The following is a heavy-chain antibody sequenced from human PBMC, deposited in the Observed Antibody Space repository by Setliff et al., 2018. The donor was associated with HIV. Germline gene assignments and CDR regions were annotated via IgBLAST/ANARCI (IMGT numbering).Heavy chain of an antibody. CDR3: ARGGSGYYDFWSGSSAFEY. CDR1: GGTFSSYA. J-gene: IGHJ4*02. D-gene: IGHD3-3*01. V-gene: IGHV1-69*13. Sequence: SVKVSCKASGGTFSSYAISWVRQAPGQGLEWMGGIIPIFGTANYAQKFQGRVTITADESTSTAYMELSSLRSEGTAVFYCARGGSGYYDFWSGSSAFEYWGQGTLVTVSS. CDR2: IIPIFGTA.